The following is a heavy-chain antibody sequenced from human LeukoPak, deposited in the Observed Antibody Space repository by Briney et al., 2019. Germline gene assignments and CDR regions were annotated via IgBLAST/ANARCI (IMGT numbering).Heavy chain of an antibody. V-gene: IGHV3-23*01. Sequence: PGGSLRLSCAASGFTFSSYAMSWVRQAPGKGLEWVSAISGSGGSTYYADSVKGRFTISRDNSKNTLYLQMNSLRAEDTAVYYCANDRGATHRDRWFDPWGQGTLVTVSS. CDR1: GFTFSSYA. CDR2: ISGSGGST. J-gene: IGHJ5*02. CDR3: ANDRGATHRDRWFDP. D-gene: IGHD2-15*01.